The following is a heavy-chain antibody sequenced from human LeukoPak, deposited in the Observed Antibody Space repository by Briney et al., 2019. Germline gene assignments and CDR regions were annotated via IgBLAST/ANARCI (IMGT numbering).Heavy chain of an antibody. D-gene: IGHD3-22*01. J-gene: IGHJ4*02. Sequence: SETLSLTCTVSGGSIRSRAYYWGWIRQPPGKGLEWIGSIYYSGRTYYNPSLKSRVTISADTSKNEFSLELSSVTAAHTAVYYCGRQSDYASSGSFDYWGQGTLVTVSS. CDR3: GRQSDYASSGSFDY. CDR2: IYYSGRT. V-gene: IGHV4-39*01. CDR1: GGSIRSRAYY.